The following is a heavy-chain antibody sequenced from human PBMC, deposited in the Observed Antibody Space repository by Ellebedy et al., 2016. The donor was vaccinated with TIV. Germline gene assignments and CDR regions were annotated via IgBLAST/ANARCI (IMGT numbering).Heavy chain of an antibody. CDR2: IIPILGIA. V-gene: IGHV1-69*04. CDR3: AAGNDGGWFDP. CDR1: GYTFTNFD. Sequence: AASVKVSCKASGYTFTNFDIFWVRQAPGQGLEWMGRIIPILGIANYAQKLQGRVTITADKSTSIAYMELSSLRSEDTAVYYCAAGNDGGWFDPWGQGTLVTVSS. D-gene: IGHD1-1*01. J-gene: IGHJ5*02.